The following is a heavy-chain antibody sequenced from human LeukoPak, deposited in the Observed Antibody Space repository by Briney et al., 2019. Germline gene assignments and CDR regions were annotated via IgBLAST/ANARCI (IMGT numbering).Heavy chain of an antibody. Sequence: PGESLRLSCAASGFTFSSYAMSWVRQAPGKGLEWVSTISGGGDTYYPDSVKGGFTVSRDNSKTTLYVQMNSLRAEDPAVNYCAKGLTGHDYWGQGTLVTVSS. CDR2: ISGGGDT. V-gene: IGHV3-23*01. CDR1: GFTFSSYA. D-gene: IGHD7-27*01. J-gene: IGHJ4*02. CDR3: AKGLTGHDY.